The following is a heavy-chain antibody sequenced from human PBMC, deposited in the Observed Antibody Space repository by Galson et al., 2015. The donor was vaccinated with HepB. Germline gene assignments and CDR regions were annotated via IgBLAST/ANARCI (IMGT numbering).Heavy chain of an antibody. CDR3: AKEDGGFNFDP. J-gene: IGHJ5*02. V-gene: IGHV3-9*01. Sequence: MHWVRQIPGKGLEWVSGINWNSARVDYAGSVKGRFTISRDKNSLFLQMNSLRPEDTALYYCAKEDGGFNFDPWGQGTLVTVSS. CDR2: INWNSARV. D-gene: IGHD2-15*01.